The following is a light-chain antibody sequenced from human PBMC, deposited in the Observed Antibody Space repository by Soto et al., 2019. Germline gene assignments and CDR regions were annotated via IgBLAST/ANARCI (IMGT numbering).Light chain of an antibody. CDR1: SSDVGGYNH. CDR3: NSFTTSSTGV. CDR2: EVS. J-gene: IGLJ3*02. Sequence: QSALTQPASVSGSPGQSITISCTGTSSDVGGYNHVSWYQQHPGKAPKLMIYEVSYRPSGISNRFSGSKSGNTASLTISGLQADDEADYYCNSFTTSSTGVFGGGTKLTVL. V-gene: IGLV2-14*01.